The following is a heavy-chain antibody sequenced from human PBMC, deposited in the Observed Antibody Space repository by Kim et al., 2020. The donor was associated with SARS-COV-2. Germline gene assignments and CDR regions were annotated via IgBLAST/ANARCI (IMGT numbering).Heavy chain of an antibody. V-gene: IGHV5-51*01. Sequence: GESLKISCKASGYRFTHYWIGWVRQMPGKGLELMGVIYPGDSDTKYGPSFQGQISISADKSLNTVYLQWSSLGASDNAIYYCARHYSGWPAHIDYWGQGTLVTASS. J-gene: IGHJ4*02. CDR3: ARHYSGWPAHIDY. CDR1: GYRFTHYW. CDR2: IYPGDSDT. D-gene: IGHD5-12*01.